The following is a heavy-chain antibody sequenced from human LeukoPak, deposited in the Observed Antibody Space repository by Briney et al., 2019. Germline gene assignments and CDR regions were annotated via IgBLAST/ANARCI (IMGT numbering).Heavy chain of an antibody. J-gene: IGHJ4*02. V-gene: IGHV3-23*01. D-gene: IGHD6-19*01. CDR3: AKTTTGYSSGRYPGWPADY. CDR1: GFIFNNYA. CDR2: IFGSGGSA. Sequence: PGGSPTLSCAAYGFIFNNYAMYWVRQAPGKGLEWVSGIFGSGGSAHYADSVKGRFTISRDNSKNTVYLQMSSLRAEDTAVYYCAKTTTGYSSGRYPGWPADYWGQGSLVTVSS.